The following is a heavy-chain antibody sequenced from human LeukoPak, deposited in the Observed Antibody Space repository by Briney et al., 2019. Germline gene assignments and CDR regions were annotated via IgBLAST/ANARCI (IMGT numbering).Heavy chain of an antibody. D-gene: IGHD3-10*01. CDR1: GGSISSYY. V-gene: IGHV4-59*12. J-gene: IGHJ4*02. CDR3: ARRPRYYGSGSSKPYYFDY. CDR2: IYYSGST. Sequence: SETLSLTCTVSGGSISSYYRSWIRQPPGKGLEWIGYIYYSGSTNYNPSLKSRVTISVDTSKNQFSLKLSSVTAADTAVYYCARRPRYYGSGSSKPYYFDYWGQGTLVTVSS.